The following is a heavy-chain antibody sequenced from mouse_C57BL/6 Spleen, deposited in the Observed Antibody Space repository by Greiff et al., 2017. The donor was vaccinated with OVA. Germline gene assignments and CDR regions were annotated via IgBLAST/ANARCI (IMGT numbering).Heavy chain of an antibody. CDR2: IYPGSGST. D-gene: IGHD1-1*02. V-gene: IGHV1-55*01. Sequence: QVHVKQPGAELVKPGASVKMSCKASGYTFTSYWITWVKQRPGQGLEWIGDIYPGSGSTNYNEKFKSKATLTVDTSSSTAYMQLSSLTSEDSAVYYCAREEGYGGLRRFAYWGQGTLVTVSA. J-gene: IGHJ3*01. CDR1: GYTFTSYW. CDR3: AREEGYGGLRRFAY.